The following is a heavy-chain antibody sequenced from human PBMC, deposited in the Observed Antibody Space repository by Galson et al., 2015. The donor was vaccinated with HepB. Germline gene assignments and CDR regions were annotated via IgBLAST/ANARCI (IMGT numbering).Heavy chain of an antibody. Sequence: SLRLSCAASGFSFNYFPMHWVRQAPGKGLEWVAVISYTGSYTDYADFGRGRFTIPSDNSKNALYPQMNSLRVEDTALYYCVRPRGAGAGDYQNWYFDLWGRGTLVTVSS. CDR3: VRPRGAGAGDYQNWYFDL. J-gene: IGHJ2*01. CDR2: ISYTGSYT. V-gene: IGHV3-30-3*01. CDR1: GFSFNYFP. D-gene: IGHD4-17*01.